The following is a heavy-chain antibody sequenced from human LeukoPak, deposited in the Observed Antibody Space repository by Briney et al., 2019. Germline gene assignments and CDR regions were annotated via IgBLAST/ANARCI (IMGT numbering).Heavy chain of an antibody. Sequence: SETLSLTCTVSGGSISSYYWSWIRQPPGKGLEWIGYIYYSGSTNYNPSLKSRVTISVDTSKNQFSLKLSSVTAADTAVYYCARGDGITGTDFYGIDVWGQGTTVTVSS. J-gene: IGHJ6*02. CDR1: GGSISSYY. V-gene: IGHV4-59*01. CDR2: IYYSGST. CDR3: ARGDGITGTDFYGIDV. D-gene: IGHD1-7*01.